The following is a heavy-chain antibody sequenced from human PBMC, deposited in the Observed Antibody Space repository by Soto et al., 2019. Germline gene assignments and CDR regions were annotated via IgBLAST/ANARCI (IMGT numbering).Heavy chain of an antibody. Sequence: SETLSLTCTVSGGSISSGDYYWSWIRQPPGKGLEWIGYIYYSESTCYNPSLKSRLILSVDTSNNQFSLKLSSVTAADTAVYYCARGTLEYSSSSVVFGHYYYYMDVWGKGATVTVSS. J-gene: IGHJ6*03. D-gene: IGHD6-6*01. V-gene: IGHV4-30-4*02. CDR2: IYYSEST. CDR1: GGSISSGDYY. CDR3: ARGTLEYSSSSVVFGHYYYYMDV.